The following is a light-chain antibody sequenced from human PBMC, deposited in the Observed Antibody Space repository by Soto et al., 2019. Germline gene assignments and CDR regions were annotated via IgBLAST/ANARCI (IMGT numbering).Light chain of an antibody. J-gene: IGKJ1*01. CDR3: QQYDRLPWT. V-gene: IGKV1-33*01. CDR1: QDVSHF. CDR2: DAS. Sequence: DIQMTQSPSSLSASIGDRVTITCQASQDVSHFLNWFQQRPGKAPKLLIYDASTLERGVPSRFSGRRSGSRFTFTITRLQPADIATYYCQQYDRLPWTFGQGTKVEMK.